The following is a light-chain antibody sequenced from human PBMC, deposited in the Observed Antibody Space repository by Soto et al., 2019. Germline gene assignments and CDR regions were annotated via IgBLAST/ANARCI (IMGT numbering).Light chain of an antibody. CDR1: QSVSSN. V-gene: IGKV3-15*01. Sequence: EIVMTQSPATLSVSPGERATLSCRASQSVSSNLAWYQQKPGQAPRLLIYGASTRATGIPGRFSGSGSGTEFTLTISSLQSEDSALYHCQQYSDWPRTFGQGTKVEIK. CDR3: QQYSDWPRT. CDR2: GAS. J-gene: IGKJ1*01.